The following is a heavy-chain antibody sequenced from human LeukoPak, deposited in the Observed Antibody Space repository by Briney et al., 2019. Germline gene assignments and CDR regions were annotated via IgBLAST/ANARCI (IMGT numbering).Heavy chain of an antibody. Sequence: SQTLSLTFAISGDSVSINSAAWNWIRQSPSRGLEWLGRTYYRSKWYNDYAVSVKSRITINPVTSKNQFSLQLNSVTPEDTAVYYCARGGDKRCGGDCYSPAFDIWGQGTMVTASS. J-gene: IGHJ3*02. D-gene: IGHD2-21*01. CDR2: TYYRSKWYN. CDR3: ARGGDKRCGGDCYSPAFDI. V-gene: IGHV6-1*01. CDR1: GDSVSINSAA.